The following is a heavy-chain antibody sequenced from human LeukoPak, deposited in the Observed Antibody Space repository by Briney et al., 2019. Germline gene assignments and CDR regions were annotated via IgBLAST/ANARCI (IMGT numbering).Heavy chain of an antibody. Sequence: GGSLRLSCAASGFTFSDYYMSWIRQAPGKGLEWVSYISSSSSYTNYADSVKGRLTISRDNAKNSLYLQMNSLRAEDTAVYYCAATGYSSGWYGYWGQGTLVTVSS. V-gene: IGHV3-11*06. CDR1: GFTFSDYY. CDR3: AATGYSSGWYGY. D-gene: IGHD6-19*01. J-gene: IGHJ4*02. CDR2: ISSSSSYT.